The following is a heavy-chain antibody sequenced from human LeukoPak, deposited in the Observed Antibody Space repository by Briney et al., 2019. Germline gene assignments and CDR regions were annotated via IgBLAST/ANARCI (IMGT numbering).Heavy chain of an antibody. Sequence: SETLSLTCTVSGGSISSYYWSWIRRPAGKGMEWIGRIYTSGSNNYNPSLKSRVTMSVDTSKNQFSLKLSSVTAADTAVYYCARDVPSGYSSWFDPWGQGTLVTVSS. CDR1: GGSISSYY. CDR2: IYTSGSN. J-gene: IGHJ5*02. CDR3: ARDVPSGYSSWFDP. D-gene: IGHD6-13*01. V-gene: IGHV4-4*07.